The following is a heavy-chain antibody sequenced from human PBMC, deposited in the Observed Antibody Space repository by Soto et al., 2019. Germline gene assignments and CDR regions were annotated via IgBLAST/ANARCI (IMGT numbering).Heavy chain of an antibody. CDR2: IYYTGST. D-gene: IGHD3-22*01. CDR3: ARAYFDSRGPPFDY. CDR1: GGSISSGSYQ. J-gene: IGHJ4*02. Sequence: SETLSLTCTVSGGSISSGSYQWSWIRQPPGKGLEWIGYIYYTGSTNYNPSLKSRVTISVDTSKNQFSLKLSSVTAADTAVYCCARAYFDSRGPPFDYWGQGTLVTVSS. V-gene: IGHV4-61*01.